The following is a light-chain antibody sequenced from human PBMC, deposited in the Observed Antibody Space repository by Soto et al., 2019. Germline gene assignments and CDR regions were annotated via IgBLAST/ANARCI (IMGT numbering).Light chain of an antibody. CDR1: QSVSNNY. V-gene: IGKV3D-11*02. J-gene: IGKJ5*01. CDR3: QQRNYWQVT. CDR2: GAS. Sequence: EIVLTQSAGTLSLSPGERATLSCRASQSVSNNYLAWYQQKPGQAPRLLIYGASNRATGIPARFSGSGSGTDFTLTISSLEPEDFAVYYCQQRNYWQVTFGQGTRLEIK.